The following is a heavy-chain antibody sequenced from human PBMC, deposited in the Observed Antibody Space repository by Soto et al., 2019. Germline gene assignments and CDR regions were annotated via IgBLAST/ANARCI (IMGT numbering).Heavy chain of an antibody. D-gene: IGHD5-12*01. J-gene: IGHJ4*02. V-gene: IGHV3-21*01. Sequence: EVQLVESGGGLVKPGGSLRLSCAASGFTFSSYSMNWVRQAPGKGLEWVSSISSSSSYIYYADSVNGRFTISRDNAKNSLYLQMNSLRAEDTAVYYCARVGYSGYVRSYYFDYWGQGTLVTVSS. CDR2: ISSSSSYI. CDR3: ARVGYSGYVRSYYFDY. CDR1: GFTFSSYS.